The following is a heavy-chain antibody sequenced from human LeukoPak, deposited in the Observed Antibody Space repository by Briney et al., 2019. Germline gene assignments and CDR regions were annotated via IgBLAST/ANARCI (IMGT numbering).Heavy chain of an antibody. D-gene: IGHD5-18*01. CDR1: GITFSSYG. J-gene: IGHJ4*02. CDR2: IWYDGSNK. V-gene: IGHV3-33*06. Sequence: PGGSLRLSCAASGITFSSYGMHWVRQAPGKGLEWVAVIWYDGSNKYYADSVKGRFTISRDNSKNTLYLQMNSLRAEDTAVYYCAKDERGYSYGLIDYWGQGTLVTVSS. CDR3: AKDERGYSYGLIDY.